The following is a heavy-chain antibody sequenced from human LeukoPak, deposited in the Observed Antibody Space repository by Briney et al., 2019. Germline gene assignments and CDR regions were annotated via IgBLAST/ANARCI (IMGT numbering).Heavy chain of an antibody. CDR1: GGSISSYY. V-gene: IGHV4-59*08. CDR2: IYYSGST. Sequence: SETLSLTCTVSGGSISSYYWSWIRQPPGKGLEWIGYIYYSGSTNYNPSLKSRVTISVDTSKNQFSLKLSSVTAADTAVYYCARLGSYDILTGYFPRQAFDIWGQGTMVTVSS. J-gene: IGHJ3*02. D-gene: IGHD3-9*01. CDR3: ARLGSYDILTGYFPRQAFDI.